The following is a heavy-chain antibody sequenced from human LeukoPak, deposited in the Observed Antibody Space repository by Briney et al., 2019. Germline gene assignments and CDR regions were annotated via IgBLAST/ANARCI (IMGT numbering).Heavy chain of an antibody. J-gene: IGHJ4*02. D-gene: IGHD3-10*01. CDR1: GGSISSGSYY. CDR2: IYTSGST. Sequence: PSETLSLTCTVSGGSISSGSYYWSWIRQPAGKGLEWIGRIYTSGSTNYNPSLKSRVTISVDTSKNQFSLKLSSVTAADTAVYYCARGVLLWFGELFQYYFDYWGQGTLVTVSS. CDR3: ARGVLLWFGELFQYYFDY. V-gene: IGHV4-61*02.